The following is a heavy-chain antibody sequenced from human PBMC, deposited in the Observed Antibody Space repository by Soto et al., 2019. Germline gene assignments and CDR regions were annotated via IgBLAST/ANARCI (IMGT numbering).Heavy chain of an antibody. V-gene: IGHV1-18*01. Sequence: QVQLVQSGAEVKKPGASVKVSCKASGYTFTSYGISWVRQAPGQGLEWMGWISAHNGNTNYAQKLQGRVTMTTDTSPSPGYMELRSLRSDDTAVYYCARIPNPSGYSHGLWDFDYWGQGTLVTVSS. CDR2: ISAHNGNT. J-gene: IGHJ4*02. CDR1: GYTFTSYG. D-gene: IGHD5-18*01. CDR3: ARIPNPSGYSHGLWDFDY.